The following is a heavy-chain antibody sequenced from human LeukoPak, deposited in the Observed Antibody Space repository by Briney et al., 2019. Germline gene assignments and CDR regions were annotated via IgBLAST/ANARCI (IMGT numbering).Heavy chain of an antibody. CDR1: GYPFTSYG. V-gene: IGHV1-18*01. CDR2: IAAYNGAT. CDR3: AREDSNSENF. Sequence: ASVKVSCKASGYPFTSYGLTWVRQTPGQGLQWMGWIAAYNGATNYAQIFQGRISMTTDTSTNTGYMELRSLSSDDTAVYYCAREDSNSENFWGQGTLVTVSS. J-gene: IGHJ4*02. D-gene: IGHD2/OR15-2a*01.